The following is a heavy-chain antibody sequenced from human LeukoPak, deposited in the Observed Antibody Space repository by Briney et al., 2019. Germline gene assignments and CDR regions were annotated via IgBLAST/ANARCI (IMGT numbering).Heavy chain of an antibody. CDR3: ARDESSGWYMLDYYYYMDV. D-gene: IGHD6-19*01. J-gene: IGHJ6*03. V-gene: IGHV3-7*01. CDR2: IKQDGSEK. CDR1: GFTFSSYW. Sequence: SGGSLRLSCAASGFTFSSYWMSWVRQAPGKGLEWVANIKQDGSEKYYVDSVKGRFTISRDNAKNSLYLQMNSLRAEDTAVYYCARDESSGWYMLDYYYYMDVWGKGTTVTVSS.